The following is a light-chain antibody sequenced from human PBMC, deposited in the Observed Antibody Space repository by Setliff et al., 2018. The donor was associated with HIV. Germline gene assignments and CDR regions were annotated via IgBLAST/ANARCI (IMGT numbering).Light chain of an antibody. CDR1: SSDVGTYNY. V-gene: IGLV2-14*03. J-gene: IGLJ1*01. CDR2: DVS. CDR3: TSYTSSAIYV. Sequence: SVLTQPASVSGSPGQSITISCTGTSSDVGTYNYVSWYQQHPGKAPKLMIYDVSKRPSGVSDRFSGSKSGNTASLTISGLQAEDEADYYCTSYTSSAIYVFATGTKVTVL.